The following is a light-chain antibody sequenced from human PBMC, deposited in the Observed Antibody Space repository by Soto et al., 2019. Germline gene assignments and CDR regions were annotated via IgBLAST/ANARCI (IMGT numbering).Light chain of an antibody. V-gene: IGLV1-44*01. J-gene: IGLJ3*02. CDR1: SSNIGVNT. CDR3: ATRDDSVKV. Sequence: QSVLSQPPSASGTPGQRVTISCSGSSSNIGVNTVNWYQQLPGTAPKLLIYNNNQRPSGVPDRFSGSKSGTSASLAISGLQSEDEADYYCATRDDSVKVFGGGTKLTVL. CDR2: NNN.